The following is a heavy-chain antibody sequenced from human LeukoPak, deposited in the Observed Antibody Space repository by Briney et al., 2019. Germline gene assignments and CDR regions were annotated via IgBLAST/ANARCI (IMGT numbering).Heavy chain of an antibody. V-gene: IGHV3-7*03. CDR2: IKQDGSEK. J-gene: IGHJ4*02. Sequence: GGSLRLSCVVSGFTFSSYWMSWVRQAPGKGLERVANIKQDGSEKYYVDSVKGRFTISRDNSKNTLYLQMNSLRAEDTAVYYCAKDPVAGNQWLVYYFDYWGQGTLVTVSS. CDR3: AKDPVAGNQWLVYYFDY. D-gene: IGHD6-19*01. CDR1: GFTFSSYW.